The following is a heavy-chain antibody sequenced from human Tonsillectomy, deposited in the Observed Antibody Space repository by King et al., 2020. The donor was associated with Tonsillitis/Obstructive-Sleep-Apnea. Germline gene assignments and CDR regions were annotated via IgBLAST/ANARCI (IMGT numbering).Heavy chain of an antibody. J-gene: IGHJ4*02. D-gene: IGHD2-2*01. V-gene: IGHV4-34*01. Sequence: VQLQQWGAGLLKPSETLSLTCAVYGGSFSGDYWSFIRPPPGKGLELSGEINQSGRTNYNPTLRCRVSISVDTSKNDFSLKLSSVTAADTAVYYCARRNCRSTSCFEFDYWGQGTLVTVSS. CDR2: INQSGRT. CDR3: ARRNCRSTSCFEFDY. CDR1: GGSFSGDY.